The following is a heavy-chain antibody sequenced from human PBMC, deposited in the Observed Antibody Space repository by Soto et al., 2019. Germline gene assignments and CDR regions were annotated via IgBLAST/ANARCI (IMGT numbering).Heavy chain of an antibody. CDR2: ISAYNGNT. CDR3: ARVYSGYGGLFYYYGMDV. J-gene: IGHJ6*02. V-gene: IGHV1-18*04. D-gene: IGHD5-12*01. Sequence: ASVKVSCKASGYTFTSYGISWVRQAPGQGLEWMGWISAYNGNTNYAQKLQGRVTMTTDTSTGTAYMELRSLRSDDTAVYYCARVYSGYGGLFYYYGMDVWGQGTTVTVSS. CDR1: GYTFTSYG.